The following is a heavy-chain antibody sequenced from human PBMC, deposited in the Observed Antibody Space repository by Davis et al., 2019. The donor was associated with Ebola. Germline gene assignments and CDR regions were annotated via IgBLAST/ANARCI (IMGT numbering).Heavy chain of an antibody. CDR1: GYTFTGYY. V-gene: IGHV1-2*06. J-gene: IGHJ4*02. CDR3: ARPAAAYNYYFDY. D-gene: IGHD6-13*01. Sequence: ASVKVSCKASGYTFTGYYMHWVRQAPGQGLEWMGRINPNSGGTNYAQKFQGRVTMTRDTSISTAYMELSRLRSDDTAVYYCARPAAAYNYYFDYWGQGTLVIVSS. CDR2: INPNSGGT.